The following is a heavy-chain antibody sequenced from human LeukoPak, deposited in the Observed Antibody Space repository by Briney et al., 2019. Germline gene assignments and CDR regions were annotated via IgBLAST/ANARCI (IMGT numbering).Heavy chain of an antibody. CDR3: ARRPIRYFDWSEAFDY. J-gene: IGHJ4*02. D-gene: IGHD3-9*01. CDR2: INHSGST. V-gene: IGHV4-34*01. CDR1: GGSISSYY. Sequence: SETLSLTCTVSGGSISSYYWSWIRQPPGKGLEWIGEINHSGSTNYNPSLKSRVTISVDTSKNQFSLKLSSVTAADTAVYYCARRPIRYFDWSEAFDYWGQGTLVTVSS.